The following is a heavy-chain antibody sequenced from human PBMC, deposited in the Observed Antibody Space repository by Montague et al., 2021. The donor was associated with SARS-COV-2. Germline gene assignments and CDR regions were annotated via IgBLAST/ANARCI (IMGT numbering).Heavy chain of an antibody. CDR2: IDHSGKT. CDR1: TRSFSGYY. CDR3: VRGWGSWFH. Sequence: SETLSLTCAVHTRSFSGYYWCWIRQSPGKGLEWIGEIDHSGKTNYNPTLKSRVTISADTSKSQFSLKLNSVTAADTAVYYCVRGWGSWFHWGQGTLVTVSS. V-gene: IGHV4-34*01. D-gene: IGHD3-16*01. J-gene: IGHJ4*02.